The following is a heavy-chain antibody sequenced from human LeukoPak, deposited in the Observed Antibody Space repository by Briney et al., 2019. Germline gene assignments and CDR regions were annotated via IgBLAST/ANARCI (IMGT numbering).Heavy chain of an antibody. CDR3: ARSLRTTVTRSPPPFGY. CDR1: GGSISSGGYY. D-gene: IGHD4-17*01. V-gene: IGHV4-61*08. Sequence: KSSQTLSLTCAVSGGSISSGGYYWSWIRQPPGKGLEWIGYIYYSGSTNYNPSLKSRVTISVDTSKNQFSLKLSSVTAADTAVYYCARSLRTTVTRSPPPFGYWGQGTLVTVSS. CDR2: IYYSGST. J-gene: IGHJ4*02.